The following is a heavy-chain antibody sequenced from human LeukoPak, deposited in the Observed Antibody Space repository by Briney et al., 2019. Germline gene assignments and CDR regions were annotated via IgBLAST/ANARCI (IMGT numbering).Heavy chain of an antibody. CDR3: TRDSSYGDYSTAFDY. J-gene: IGHJ4*02. CDR1: GFIFSTYA. D-gene: IGHD4-17*01. V-gene: IGHV3-23*01. Sequence: GGSLRLSCAASGFIFSTYAMTWVRQAPGKGLEWVSSSGSTIDYSATVKGRFTISRDNSKNTLYLQMNSLSAEDTAVYYCTRDSSYGDYSTAFDYWGQGALVTVSS. CDR2: SGSTI.